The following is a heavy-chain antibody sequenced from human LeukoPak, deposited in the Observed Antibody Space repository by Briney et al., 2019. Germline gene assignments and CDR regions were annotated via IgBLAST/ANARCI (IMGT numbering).Heavy chain of an antibody. J-gene: IGHJ4*02. CDR2: ISGSGGTV. CDR1: GFTFSSYA. D-gene: IGHD6-19*01. V-gene: IGHV3-48*03. Sequence: GGSLRLSCAASGFTFSSYAFNWVRQAPGKGLEWVSYISGSGGTVYYADSVKGRFTISRDNAKNSLYLQMNSLRAEDTAVYYCARPQTEGYTSGWLSNWGQGTLVTVSS. CDR3: ARPQTEGYTSGWLSN.